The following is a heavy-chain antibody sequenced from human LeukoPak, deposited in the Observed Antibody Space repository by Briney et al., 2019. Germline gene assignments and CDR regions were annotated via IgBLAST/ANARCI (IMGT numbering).Heavy chain of an antibody. CDR1: GYTFSSYY. J-gene: IGHJ4*02. Sequence: PGGSLRLSCAASGYTFSSYYMHWVRQASGKGLEWVGRIRSKANSYATAYAASVKGRFTISRDDSKNTAYLQMNSLKTEDTAVYYCTRDIVLMVYAVWGQGTLVTVSS. V-gene: IGHV3-73*01. CDR2: IRSKANSYAT. CDR3: TRDIVLMVYAV. D-gene: IGHD2-8*01.